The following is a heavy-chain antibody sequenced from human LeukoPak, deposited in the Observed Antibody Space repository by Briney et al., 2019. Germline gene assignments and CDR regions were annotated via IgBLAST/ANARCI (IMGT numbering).Heavy chain of an antibody. CDR1: GGSISSSSYY. V-gene: IGHV4-61*05. J-gene: IGHJ4*02. Sequence: KPSETLSLTCTVSGGSISSSSYYWGWIRQPPGKGLEWIGYIYYSGSTNYNPSLKSRVTISVDTSKNQFSLKLSSVTAADTAVYYCARAEYDSLLFDYWGQGTLVTVSS. D-gene: IGHD2/OR15-2a*01. CDR3: ARAEYDSLLFDY. CDR2: IYYSGST.